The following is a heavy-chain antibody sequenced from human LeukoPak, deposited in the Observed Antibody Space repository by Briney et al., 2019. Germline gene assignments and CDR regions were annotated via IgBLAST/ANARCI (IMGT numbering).Heavy chain of an antibody. CDR3: ARESSGIAATDKIDF. CDR1: GGSISSSN. CDR2: FTSRSGTI. J-gene: IGHJ4*02. D-gene: IGHD6-13*01. Sequence: ETLSLTCAVSGGSISSSNWWSWVRQPPGKGLEWVSSFTSRSGTIYYADSVKGRFTISRDNAKNSLFLQMTSLRVEDTAVYYCARESSGIAATDKIDFWGQGTLVTVSS. V-gene: IGHV3-21*01.